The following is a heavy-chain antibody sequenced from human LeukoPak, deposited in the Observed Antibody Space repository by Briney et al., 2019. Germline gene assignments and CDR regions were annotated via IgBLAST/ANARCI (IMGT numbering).Heavy chain of an antibody. CDR3: ASLDGYYYDSSGYPVGY. Sequence: ASVKVSCKASGYTFTSYYMHWARQAPGQGLEWMGIINPSGGSTSYAQKFQGRVTMTRDTSTSTVYMELSSLRSEDTAVYYCASLDGYYYDSSGYPVGYWGQGTLVTVSS. CDR1: GYTFTSYY. CDR2: INPSGGST. J-gene: IGHJ4*02. V-gene: IGHV1-46*01. D-gene: IGHD3-22*01.